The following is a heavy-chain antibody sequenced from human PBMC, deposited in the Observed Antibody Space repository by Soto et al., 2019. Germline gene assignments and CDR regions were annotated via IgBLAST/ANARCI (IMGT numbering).Heavy chain of an antibody. CDR3: ARASQCKSYFDCFAWLDY. V-gene: IGHV4-4*07. J-gene: IGHJ4*02. CDR2: IYSSGET. D-gene: IGHD3-9*01. CDR1: SDSISGPY. Sequence: QVQLQESGPGLVRPSETLSLTCTVSSDSISGPYWPWIRQPAGKGLEWIGRIYSSGETNYNPSLTGRVIMSLDTSKNQFSLKLTSVTAADTAVYYCARASQCKSYFDCFAWLDYWGQGTLVTVSS.